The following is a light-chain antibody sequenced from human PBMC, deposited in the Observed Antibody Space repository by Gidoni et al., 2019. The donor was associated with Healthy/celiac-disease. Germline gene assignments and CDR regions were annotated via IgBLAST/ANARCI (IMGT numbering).Light chain of an antibody. CDR3: QQSYSTPRT. CDR2: AAS. V-gene: IGKV1-39*01. Sequence: DIEMTQSPSSLSASVVDRVTITCRASQTISSYLNWYQQKPEKAPKLLIYAASSLQSGVPSRFSGSGSGTDFTLTISSLQPEDFATYYCQQSYSTPRTFGQGTKLEIK. CDR1: QTISSY. J-gene: IGKJ2*01.